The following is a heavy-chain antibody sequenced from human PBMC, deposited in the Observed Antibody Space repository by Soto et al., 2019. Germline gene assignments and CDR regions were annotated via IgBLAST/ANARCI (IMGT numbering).Heavy chain of an antibody. Sequence: EVQLVESGGGVVQPGGSLRLCCEASGFTFSSYYMSWVRQAPGKGLEWVANIKEDGSVTYHLDSVKGRFTICRDNTKNRVYSEIGRQRAEDTAVYYWGRERWAAPAATWGQGTLVTDSS. CDR2: IKEDGSVT. J-gene: IGHJ5*02. CDR1: GFTFSSYY. D-gene: IGHD1-26*01. CDR3: GRERWAAPAAT. V-gene: IGHV3-7*04.